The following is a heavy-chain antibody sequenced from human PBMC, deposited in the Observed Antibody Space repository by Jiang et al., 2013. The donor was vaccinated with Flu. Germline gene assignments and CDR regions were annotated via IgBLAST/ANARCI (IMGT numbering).Heavy chain of an antibody. Sequence: SNYGMHWVRQAPGKGLEWVAIISYDGSNKYYADSVKGRFTISRDNSKNTLYLQMDSLRAEDTAVYYCARPDRYYYYDSSGFDLWGRGTLVTVSS. CDR3: ARPDRYYYYDSSGFDL. CDR2: ISYDGSNK. J-gene: IGHJ2*01. V-gene: IGHV3-30*03. CDR1: SNYG. D-gene: IGHD3-22*01.